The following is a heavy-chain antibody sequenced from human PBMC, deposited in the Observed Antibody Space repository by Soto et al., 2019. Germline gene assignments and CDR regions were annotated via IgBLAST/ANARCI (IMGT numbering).Heavy chain of an antibody. V-gene: IGHV4-59*01. J-gene: IGHJ4*02. CDR3: ARYNGESGFDY. CDR2: MSYIGST. D-gene: IGHD3-10*01. Sequence: QVQLQESGPGLVKPSETLSLTCSVSGASISLYYWSWMRQPPGKGLEWITYMSYIGSTDYNPSLKXRXTXSXXTSKNQFSLKLSSVTAADTAVYFCARYNGESGFDYWGQGTQVTVSS. CDR1: GASISLYY.